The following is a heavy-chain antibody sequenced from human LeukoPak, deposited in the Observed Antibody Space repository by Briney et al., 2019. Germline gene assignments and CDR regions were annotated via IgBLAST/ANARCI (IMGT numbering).Heavy chain of an antibody. D-gene: IGHD3-22*01. CDR1: GGSISSGGYY. V-gene: IGHV4-61*08. CDR2: IYHSGST. J-gene: IGHJ4*02. CDR3: ARDQRPYYYDSSGYYPFDY. Sequence: PSETLSLTCTVSGGSISSGGYYWSWIRQPPGKGLEWIGYIYHSGSTNYNPSLKSRVTISVDTSKNQFSLKLSSVTAADTAVYYCARDQRPYYYDSSGYYPFDYWGQGTLVTVSS.